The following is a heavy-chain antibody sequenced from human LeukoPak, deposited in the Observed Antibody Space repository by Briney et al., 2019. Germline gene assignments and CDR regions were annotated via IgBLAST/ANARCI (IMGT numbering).Heavy chain of an antibody. CDR1: GFTFNDYA. V-gene: IGHV3-64*01. D-gene: IGHD4-17*01. CDR3: ARGPQPYDDSGSRAFDI. CDR2: ISSNGDIT. J-gene: IGHJ3*02. Sequence: PGGSLRLSCAASGFTFNDYAMHWVRQAPGKKLEYVSTISSNGDITYYATSVKGRFTISRDNSKNTLFLQLGSLRAEDMAVYYCARGPQPYDDSGSRAFDIWGQGAMVTVSS.